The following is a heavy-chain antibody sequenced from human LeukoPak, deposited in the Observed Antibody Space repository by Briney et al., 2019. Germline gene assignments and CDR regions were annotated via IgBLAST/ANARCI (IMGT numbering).Heavy chain of an antibody. J-gene: IGHJ4*02. CDR2: MNHSAGT. D-gene: IGHD3-10*01. Sequence: SETLSLTCAVYGGSFSGFCWTWIRQPPGKGLEWIGEMNHSAGTNNNPSLNRRVTISIDTSKNQFSLKLDSVTAADTAVYYCARGRIPDDSGSRGDYFDYWGQGTLVTVSS. V-gene: IGHV4-34*01. CDR3: ARGRIPDDSGSRGDYFDY. CDR1: GGSFSGFC.